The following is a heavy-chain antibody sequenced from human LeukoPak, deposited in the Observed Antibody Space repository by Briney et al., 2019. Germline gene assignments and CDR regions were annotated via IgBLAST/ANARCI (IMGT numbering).Heavy chain of an antibody. J-gene: IGHJ6*03. Sequence: SETLSLTCTVSGDSISTYYWSWIRQPPGKGLEWIGNIYYSGSTNYNPSLKSRVTISVDTSKNQFSLKLSSVTAADTAVYYCTRGSIAYYYMDVWGKGTTVTISS. V-gene: IGHV4-59*01. CDR2: IYYSGST. CDR1: GDSISTYY. CDR3: TRGSIAYYYMDV. D-gene: IGHD3-22*01.